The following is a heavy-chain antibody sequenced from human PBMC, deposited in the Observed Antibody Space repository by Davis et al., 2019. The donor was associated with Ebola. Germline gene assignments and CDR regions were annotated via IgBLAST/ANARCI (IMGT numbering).Heavy chain of an antibody. Sequence: GGSLRLSCVASGFTLNNAWMSWVRQAPGNGLEWVGRIKSKTDGGTTDYAAPVKGRFAMSRDDSKNTPYLQMNSLKIDDTAVYYCTTLSTVTTMYFDLWGRGTLVTVSS. D-gene: IGHD4-17*01. CDR1: GFTLNNAW. V-gene: IGHV3-15*01. CDR3: TTLSTVTTMYFDL. CDR2: IKSKTDGGTT. J-gene: IGHJ2*01.